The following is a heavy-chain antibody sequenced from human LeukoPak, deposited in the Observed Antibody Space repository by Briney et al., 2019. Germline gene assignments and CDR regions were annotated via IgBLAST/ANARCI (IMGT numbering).Heavy chain of an antibody. CDR1: GYTFTSYG. CDR3: ARDTYYYDSSGYFDY. V-gene: IGHV1-18*01. J-gene: IGHJ4*02. D-gene: IGHD3-22*01. Sequence: ASVKVSCKASGYTFTSYGTSWVRQAPGQGLEWMGWISAYNGNTNYAQKLQGRVTMTTDTSTSTAYMELRSLRSDDTAVYYCARDTYYYDSSGYFDYWGRGTLVTVSS. CDR2: ISAYNGNT.